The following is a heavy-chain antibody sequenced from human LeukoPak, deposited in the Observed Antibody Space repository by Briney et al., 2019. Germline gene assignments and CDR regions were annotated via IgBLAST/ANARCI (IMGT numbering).Heavy chain of an antibody. CDR2: IIPIFGTA. Sequence: GASVKVSCKASGGTFSSYAISWVRQAPGQGLEWMGGIIPIFGTANYAQKFQGRVTITADESTSTAYMELSSLRSEDTAVYYCARGPDIVVVPAAMSSFDIWGQGTMVTVSS. CDR3: ARGPDIVVVPAAMSSFDI. CDR1: GGTFSSYA. V-gene: IGHV1-69*01. J-gene: IGHJ3*02. D-gene: IGHD2-2*01.